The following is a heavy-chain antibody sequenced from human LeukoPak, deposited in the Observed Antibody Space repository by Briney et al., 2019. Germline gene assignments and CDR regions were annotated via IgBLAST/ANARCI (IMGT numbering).Heavy chain of an antibody. J-gene: IGHJ4*02. V-gene: IGHV1-69*13. Sequence: GASVKVSCKASGGTFSSYAISWVRQAPGQGLEWMGGIIPIFGTANYAQKLQGRVTITADESTSTAYMELSSLRSEDTAVYYCARVVTPYYYDSSGYYSRPLNYWGQGTLVTVSS. CDR2: IIPIFGTA. D-gene: IGHD3-22*01. CDR3: ARVVTPYYYDSSGYYSRPLNY. CDR1: GGTFSSYA.